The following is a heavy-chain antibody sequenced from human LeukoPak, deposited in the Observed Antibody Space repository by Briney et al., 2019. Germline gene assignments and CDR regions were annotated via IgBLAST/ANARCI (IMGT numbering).Heavy chain of an antibody. CDR2: IYYSGST. J-gene: IGHJ6*03. V-gene: IGHV4-59*11. D-gene: IGHD6-13*01. Sequence: SETLSLTCTVSGGSISSHYWSWIRQPPGKGLEWIGYIYYSGSTNYNPSLESRVTISVDTSKNQFSLKLSSVTAADTAVYYCARDIGRLAAANYYYYMDVWGKGTTVTVSS. CDR1: GGSISSHY. CDR3: ARDIGRLAAANYYYYMDV.